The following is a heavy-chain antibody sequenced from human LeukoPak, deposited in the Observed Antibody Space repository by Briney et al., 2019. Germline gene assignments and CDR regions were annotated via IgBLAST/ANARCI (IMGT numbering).Heavy chain of an antibody. Sequence: GESLKISCKGSGYSFTNYWIAWVRQMPGKGLEWMGIIHPGDSNTRYSPSFQGQVTISVDKSITIAYLQWSSLKASDTAVYYCATGRYCSGTTCYSSLDFWGQGTLVTVSS. CDR3: ATGRYCSGTTCYSSLDF. V-gene: IGHV5-51*01. CDR1: GYSFTNYW. D-gene: IGHD2-15*01. CDR2: IHPGDSNT. J-gene: IGHJ4*02.